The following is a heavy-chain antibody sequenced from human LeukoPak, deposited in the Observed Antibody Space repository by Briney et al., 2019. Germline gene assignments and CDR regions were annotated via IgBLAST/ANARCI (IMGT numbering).Heavy chain of an antibody. CDR2: IYYSGST. J-gene: IGHJ3*02. CDR3: ARNTYYYGSGSYFPDAFDI. Sequence: SETLSLTCTVSGGSISSYYWSWIRQPPGKGLEWIGYIYYSGSTNYNPSLKSRVTISVDTSKNQFTLKLSSVTAADTAVCYCARNTYYYGSGSYFPDAFDIWGQGTMVTVSS. V-gene: IGHV4-59*01. CDR1: GGSISSYY. D-gene: IGHD3-10*01.